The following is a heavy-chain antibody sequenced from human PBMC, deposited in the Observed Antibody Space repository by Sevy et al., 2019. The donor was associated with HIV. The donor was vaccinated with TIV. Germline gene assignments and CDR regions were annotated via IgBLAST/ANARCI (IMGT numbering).Heavy chain of an antibody. CDR1: EFTFSSHG. V-gene: IGHV3-33*01. CDR2: IWYDGSNI. J-gene: IGHJ4*02. D-gene: IGHD3-3*01. Sequence: GGSLRLSCAASEFTFSSHGMHWVRQAPGKGPEWVAVIWYDGSNIYYADSAKGRFTISRDNSKNKLYLQMYSLRPEDTAVYYCARESSHDFWSGYWGYLDYWGQGTLVTVSS. CDR3: ARESSHDFWSGYWGYLDY.